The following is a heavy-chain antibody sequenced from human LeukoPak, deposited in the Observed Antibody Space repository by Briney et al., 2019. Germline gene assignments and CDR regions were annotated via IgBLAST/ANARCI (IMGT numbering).Heavy chain of an antibody. CDR1: GGSISSYY. CDR2: IYYSGST. CDR3: ARVGGYSYGHDY. D-gene: IGHD5-18*01. J-gene: IGHJ4*02. Sequence: HPSETLSLTCTVSGGSISSYYWSWIRQPPGKGLEWIGYIYYSGSTNYNPSLKSRVTISVDTSKNQFSLKLSSVTAADTAVYYCARVGGYSYGHDYWGQGTLVTVSS. V-gene: IGHV4-59*12.